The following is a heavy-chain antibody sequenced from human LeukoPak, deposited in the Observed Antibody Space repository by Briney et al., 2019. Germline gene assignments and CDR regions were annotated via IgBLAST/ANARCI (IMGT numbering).Heavy chain of an antibody. CDR1: GGTFSSYA. Sequence: SVKVSCKASGGTFSSYAISWVRQAPGQGLEWMGGIIPIFGTANYAQKFQGRVTMTTDTSTSTAYMELRSLRSDDTAVYYCARVELNDYGDYGGSFYWGQGTLVTVSS. V-gene: IGHV1-69*05. D-gene: IGHD4-17*01. CDR2: IIPIFGTA. J-gene: IGHJ4*02. CDR3: ARVELNDYGDYGGSFY.